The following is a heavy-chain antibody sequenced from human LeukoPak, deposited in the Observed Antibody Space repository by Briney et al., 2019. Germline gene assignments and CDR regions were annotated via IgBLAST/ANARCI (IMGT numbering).Heavy chain of an antibody. CDR1: GFTFSSDS. Sequence: GGSLRLSCAASGFTFSSDSMNWVRQAPGKGLEWVSSISSSSSHIYYADSVKGRFTISRDNAKNSLYLQMNSLRAEDTAVYYCTSNPPGISRDGAEYFQHWGQGTLVTVSS. V-gene: IGHV3-21*01. D-gene: IGHD5-24*01. CDR2: ISSSSSHI. J-gene: IGHJ1*01. CDR3: TSNPPGISRDGAEYFQH.